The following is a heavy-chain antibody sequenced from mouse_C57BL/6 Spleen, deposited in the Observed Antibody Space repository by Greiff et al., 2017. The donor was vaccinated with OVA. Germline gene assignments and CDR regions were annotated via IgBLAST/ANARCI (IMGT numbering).Heavy chain of an antibody. J-gene: IGHJ1*03. CDR2: ISYSGST. Sequence: VQLKQSGPGMVKPSQSLSLTCTVTGYSITSGYDWHWIRHFPGNKLEWMGYISYSGSTNYNPSLKSRISITHDPSKNHFFLKLNSVTTEDTATYYCARGSSWYFDVWGTGTTVTVSS. D-gene: IGHD1-1*01. CDR3: ARGSSWYFDV. V-gene: IGHV3-1*01. CDR1: GYSITSGYD.